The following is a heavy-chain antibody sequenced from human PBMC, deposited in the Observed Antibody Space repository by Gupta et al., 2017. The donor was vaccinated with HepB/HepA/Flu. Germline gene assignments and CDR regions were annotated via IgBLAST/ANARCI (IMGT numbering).Heavy chain of an antibody. V-gene: IGHV3-66*01. CDR1: RFTVSATY. Sequence: EVQMVESGGALVQPGGSLRLSCVVSRFTVSATYMTWVRQAPGKGLEWVSIIYSGTTTYYADSVKGRFTISRDNSKNMLFLQMNSLRVEDTATYYCARAVSNDYVTDWGQGTLVTVSS. D-gene: IGHD4-17*01. J-gene: IGHJ4*02. CDR3: ARAVSNDYVTD. CDR2: IYSGTTT.